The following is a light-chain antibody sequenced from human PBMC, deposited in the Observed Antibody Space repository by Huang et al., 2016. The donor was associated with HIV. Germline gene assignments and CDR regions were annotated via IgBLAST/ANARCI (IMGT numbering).Light chain of an antibody. J-gene: IGKJ1*01. CDR2: WAS. Sequence: DIVMTQSPDSLAVSLGERATIDCKSSQSVLYSSNNKNYLAWYQQKSGQSPKLLIYWASTRESGVPDRFSGSGSETDFTLTISSLQAEDVAVYFCQQYYSIPWTFGQGTKVEVK. CDR3: QQYYSIPWT. CDR1: QSVLYSSNNKNY. V-gene: IGKV4-1*01.